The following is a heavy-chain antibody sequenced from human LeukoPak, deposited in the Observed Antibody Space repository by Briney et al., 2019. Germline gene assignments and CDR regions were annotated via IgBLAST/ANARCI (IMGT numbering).Heavy chain of an antibody. D-gene: IGHD3-3*01. Sequence: PSGTLSLTCTVSGGSISSYYWSWIRQPPGKGLEWIGYIYYSGSTNYNPSLKSRVTISVDTSKNQFSLKLSSVTAADTAVYYCARVLGVVIPDNWFDPWGQGTLVTVSS. V-gene: IGHV4-59*01. J-gene: IGHJ5*02. CDR2: IYYSGST. CDR1: GGSISSYY. CDR3: ARVLGVVIPDNWFDP.